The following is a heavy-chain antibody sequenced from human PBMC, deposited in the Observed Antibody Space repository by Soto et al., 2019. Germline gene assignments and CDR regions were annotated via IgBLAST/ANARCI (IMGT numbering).Heavy chain of an antibody. CDR3: MNDFWSGSPYC. V-gene: IGHV3-73*01. CDR1: GFTFSDSA. J-gene: IGHJ4*02. Sequence: EVQLVESGGGLVQPGGSLKLSCAASGFTFSDSAMHWVRQASGKGLEWVGRIRNKADNYATAYAASVKGRFTISRDDSKNTAFLQMNSLRTEDTAVYYCMNDFWSGSPYCWGQGTLVTVSS. D-gene: IGHD3-3*01. CDR2: IRNKADNYAT.